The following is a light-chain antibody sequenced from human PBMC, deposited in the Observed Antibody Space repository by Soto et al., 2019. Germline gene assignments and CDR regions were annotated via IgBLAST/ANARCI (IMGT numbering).Light chain of an antibody. CDR1: QGISSY. CDR2: AAS. J-gene: IGKJ3*01. CDR3: LQYYSYPFT. Sequence: AIRMTQSPSSFSASTGDRVTITCRASQGISSYLAWYQQKPGKAPKLLIYAASTLQSGVPSRFSGSGSGTDLTITISCLQSEDFATYYCLQYYSYPFTFGPGTKVHIK. V-gene: IGKV1-8*01.